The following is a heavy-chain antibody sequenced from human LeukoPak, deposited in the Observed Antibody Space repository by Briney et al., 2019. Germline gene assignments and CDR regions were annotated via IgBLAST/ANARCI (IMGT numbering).Heavy chain of an antibody. CDR2: IRSEVYSYAT. J-gene: IGHJ5*02. D-gene: IGHD6-19*01. CDR1: GFTFSDSA. Sequence: GGSLRLSCAASGFTFSDSAMHWVRQASGKGLEWIGRIRSEVYSYATAHGASVKGRFTISRDDSKNTAYLQMNSLKTEDTAVYYRTRLFYNSGFPDPWGQGTLVTVSS. V-gene: IGHV3-73*01. CDR3: TRLFYNSGFPDP.